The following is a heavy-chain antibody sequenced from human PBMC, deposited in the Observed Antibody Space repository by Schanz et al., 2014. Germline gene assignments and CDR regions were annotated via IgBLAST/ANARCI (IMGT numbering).Heavy chain of an antibody. CDR2: IIGSGGNT. CDR3: AKDGENTGVSTYYFDY. J-gene: IGHJ4*02. CDR1: GFTFRGYA. V-gene: IGHV3-23*01. D-gene: IGHD3-16*01. Sequence: EVHLLESGGGLVPPGGSLRLSCAASGFTFRGYAMSWVRQAPGRGLEWVSFIIGSGGNTYYADAVRGRFTISRDNSKTTVYLQMNSLRAEDTAVYYCAKDGENTGVSTYYFDYWGQGTLVTVAS.